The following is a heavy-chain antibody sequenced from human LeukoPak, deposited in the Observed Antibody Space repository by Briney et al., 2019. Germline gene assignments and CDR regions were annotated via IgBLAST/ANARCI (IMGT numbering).Heavy chain of an antibody. J-gene: IGHJ5*02. CDR1: GYTFTGYY. Sequence: ASVKVSCKASGYTFTGYYMHWVRQAPGQGLEWMGWINPNSGGTNYAQKFQGRVTMTRDTSISTAYMELSRLRSDDTAVYYCAREGVVTITGWFDPWGQGTLVTVSS. V-gene: IGHV1-2*02. CDR2: INPNSGGT. D-gene: IGHD3-3*01. CDR3: AREGVVTITGWFDP.